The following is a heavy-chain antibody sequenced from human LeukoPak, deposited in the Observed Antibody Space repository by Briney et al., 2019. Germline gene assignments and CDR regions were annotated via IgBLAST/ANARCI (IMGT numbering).Heavy chain of an antibody. CDR2: IYYSGST. J-gene: IGHJ4*02. CDR1: GGSISSYY. D-gene: IGHD3-3*01. CDR3: ARIGSRYDFWSGYYKINDY. V-gene: IGHV4-59*08. Sequence: SETLSLTCTVSGGSISSYYWSWIRQPPGRGLEWIGYIYYSGSTYYNPSLKSRVTISVDTSKNQFSLKLSSVTAADTAVYYCARIGSRYDFWSGYYKINDYWGQGTLVTVSS.